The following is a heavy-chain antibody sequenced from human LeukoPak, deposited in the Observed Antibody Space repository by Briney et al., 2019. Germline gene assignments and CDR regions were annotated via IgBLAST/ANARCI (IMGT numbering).Heavy chain of an antibody. CDR3: ARGGSWYEFDY. V-gene: IGHV4-31*03. D-gene: IGHD6-13*01. CDR2: IYYSGST. J-gene: IGHJ4*02. CDR1: GGSISSGGYF. Sequence: SQTLSLTCTVSGGSISSGGYFWTWIRQRLGKGLEWIGNIYYSGSTYYNPSLQSRFTISVDTSKNHFSLKLSSVTAADTAVYTCARGGSWYEFDYWGQGTLVSVFS.